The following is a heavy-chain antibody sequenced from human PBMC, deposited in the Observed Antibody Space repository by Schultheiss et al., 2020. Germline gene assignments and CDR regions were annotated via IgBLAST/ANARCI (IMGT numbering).Heavy chain of an antibody. Sequence: GGSLRLSCAASGFTFDDYAMHWVRQAPGKGLEWVGFIRSKAYGGTTEYAASVKGRFTISRDDSKSIAYLQMNSLKTEDTAVYYCAKRGLSTSCYVGAFDIWGQGTMVTVSS. D-gene: IGHD2-2*01. CDR1: GFTFDDYA. CDR2: IRSKAYGGTT. J-gene: IGHJ3*02. V-gene: IGHV3-49*04. CDR3: AKRGLSTSCYVGAFDI.